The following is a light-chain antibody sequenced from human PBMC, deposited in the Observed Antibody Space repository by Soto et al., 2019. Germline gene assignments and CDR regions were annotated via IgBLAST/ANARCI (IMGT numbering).Light chain of an antibody. CDR2: DVS. J-gene: IGLJ1*01. V-gene: IGLV2-14*01. Sequence: QSALTQPASVSGSPGQSITISCTGTSSDVGGYNYVSWYQQHPGKAPKLMIYDVSNRPSGVSNRFSGSKSGNTASLTISGLQAGDEADYYCSSYTSFSTLVVFGTGTKVTVL. CDR3: SSYTSFSTLVV. CDR1: SSDVGGYNY.